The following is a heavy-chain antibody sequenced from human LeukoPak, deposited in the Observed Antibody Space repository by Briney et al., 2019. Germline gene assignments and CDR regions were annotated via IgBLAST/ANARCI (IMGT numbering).Heavy chain of an antibody. CDR3: ARWAVVTANYFDY. V-gene: IGHV4-59*08. CDR2: IYYSGST. J-gene: IGHJ4*02. CDR1: GGSISSYY. Sequence: SETLSLTCTVSGGSISSYYWSWIRQPPGKGLEWIGYIYYSGSTNYNPSLKSRVTISVDTSKNQFSLKLSSVTAADTAVYHCARWAVVTANYFDYWGQGTLVTVSS. D-gene: IGHD2-15*01.